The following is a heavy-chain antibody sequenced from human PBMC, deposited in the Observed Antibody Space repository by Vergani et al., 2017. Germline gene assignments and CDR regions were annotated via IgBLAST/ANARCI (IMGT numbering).Heavy chain of an antibody. D-gene: IGHD2-15*01. CDR3: ARGGYCSGGSCTTGYYYYMDV. V-gene: IGHV4-31*03. Sequence: QVQLQESGLGLVKPSQTLSLTCTVSGGSISSGGYYWSWIRQHPGKGLEWIGYIYYSGSTYYNPSLKSRVTISVDTSKNQFSLKLSSVTAADTAVYYCARGGYCSGGSCTTGYYYYMDVWGKGTTVTVSS. CDR2: IYYSGST. J-gene: IGHJ6*03. CDR1: GGSISSGGYY.